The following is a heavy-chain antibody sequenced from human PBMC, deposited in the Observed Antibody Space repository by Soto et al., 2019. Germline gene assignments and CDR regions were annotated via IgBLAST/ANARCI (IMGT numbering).Heavy chain of an antibody. CDR3: ARHPPANDSSGYYDY. Sequence: SETLSLTCTVSGGSISSYYWSWIRQPPGKGLEWIGYIYYSGSTNYNPSLKSRVTISVDTSKNQFSLKLSSVTAADTAVYYCARHPPANDSSGYYDYWGQGTLVTVSS. V-gene: IGHV4-59*08. J-gene: IGHJ4*02. CDR1: GGSISSYY. D-gene: IGHD3-22*01. CDR2: IYYSGST.